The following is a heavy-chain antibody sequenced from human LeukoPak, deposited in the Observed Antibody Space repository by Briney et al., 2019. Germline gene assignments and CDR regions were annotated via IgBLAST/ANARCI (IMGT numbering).Heavy chain of an antibody. V-gene: IGHV1-69*01. Sequence: SVKVSCKASGGTFSSYAISWVRQAPGQGLEWMGGIIPIFGTANYAQKFQGRVTITADESTSTAYMELSSLRSEDTAVYYCSTVPPGPDYGNWFDPWGQGTLVTVSS. CDR1: GGTFSSYA. D-gene: IGHD4-17*01. CDR3: STVPPGPDYGNWFDP. CDR2: IIPIFGTA. J-gene: IGHJ5*02.